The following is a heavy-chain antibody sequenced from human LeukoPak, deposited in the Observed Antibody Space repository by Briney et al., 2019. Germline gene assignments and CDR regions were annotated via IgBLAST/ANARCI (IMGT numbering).Heavy chain of an antibody. Sequence: PSEALSLTCTVSGGSFSSGGYYWSWIRQHPGKGLEWIGYIYYSGSTYYNPSLKSRVTISVDTSKNQFSLKLSSVTAADTAVYYCARDHARYGSGSYRAFDIWGQGTMVTVSS. J-gene: IGHJ3*02. CDR3: ARDHARYGSGSYRAFDI. D-gene: IGHD3-10*01. CDR2: IYYSGST. V-gene: IGHV4-31*03. CDR1: GGSFSSGGYY.